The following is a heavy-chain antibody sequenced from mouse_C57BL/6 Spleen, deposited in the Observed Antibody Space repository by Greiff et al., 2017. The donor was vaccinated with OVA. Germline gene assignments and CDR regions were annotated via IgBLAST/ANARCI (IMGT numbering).Heavy chain of an antibody. CDR1: GYAFTNYL. J-gene: IGHJ4*01. V-gene: IGHV1-54*01. CDR3: ARSTVVARDYAMDY. Sequence: QVHVKQSGAELVRPGTSVKVSCKASGYAFTNYLIEWVKQRPGQGLEWIGVINPGSGGTNYNEKFKGKATLTADKSSSTAYMQLSSLTSEDSAVYFCARSTVVARDYAMDYWGQGTSVTVSS. D-gene: IGHD1-1*01. CDR2: INPGSGGT.